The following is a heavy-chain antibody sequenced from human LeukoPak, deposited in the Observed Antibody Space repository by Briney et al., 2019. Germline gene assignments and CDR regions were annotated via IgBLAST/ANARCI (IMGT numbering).Heavy chain of an antibody. CDR3: ARAAYNSSPDY. CDR1: GFTFSSYS. Sequence: GGSLRLSCAASGFTFSSYSMNWVRQAPGRGLEWVSYISPSSSYIYYADSVKGRFTISRDNAKNSLYLLMNSLRAEDTAVYYCARAAYNSSPDYWGQGTLVTVSS. CDR2: ISPSSSYI. D-gene: IGHD6-6*01. J-gene: IGHJ4*02. V-gene: IGHV3-21*01.